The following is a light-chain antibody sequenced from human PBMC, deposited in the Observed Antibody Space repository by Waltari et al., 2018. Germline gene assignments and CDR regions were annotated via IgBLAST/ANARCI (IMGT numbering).Light chain of an antibody. CDR3: QHYVSLPVT. V-gene: IGKV3-20*01. CDR2: GAS. Sequence: SCRDSQSISRYLVWYQQKPGQAPRLLIYGASSRATGIPDRFSGSGSGTDFSLTINRLESEDFAVYYCQHYVSLPVTFGQGTKVEIK. CDR1: QSISRY. J-gene: IGKJ1*01.